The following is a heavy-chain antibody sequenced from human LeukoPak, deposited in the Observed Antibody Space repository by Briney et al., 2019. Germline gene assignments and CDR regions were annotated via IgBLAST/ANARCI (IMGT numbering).Heavy chain of an antibody. J-gene: IGHJ2*01. Sequence: GGSLRLSCAASGFTFDSFAMTWVRQAPGKGLEWVAAFYGSGADTFYADSVRARFTVSRDNSKNTLYLQLNSLRAEDTAVYYCARSGVWSGSWYYWDLALWGRGTRVTVSS. D-gene: IGHD1-26*01. CDR2: FYGSGADT. CDR1: GFTFDSFA. V-gene: IGHV3-23*01. CDR3: ARSGVWSGSWYYWDLAL.